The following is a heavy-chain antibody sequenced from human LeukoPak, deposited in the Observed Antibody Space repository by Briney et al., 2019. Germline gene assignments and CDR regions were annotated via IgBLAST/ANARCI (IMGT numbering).Heavy chain of an antibody. D-gene: IGHD1-1*01. CDR1: GFTFSSYS. V-gene: IGHV3-23*01. CDR3: ARAGRTRLHYAFDI. J-gene: IGHJ3*02. Sequence: GGSLRLSCTASGFTFSSYSMNWVRQAPGKGLEWVSSISGDVSGTFYAESVKGRFTISRDKSKNTVYLQMNSLRAEDTAVYYCARAGRTRLHYAFDIWGQGTMVTVSS. CDR2: ISGDVSGT.